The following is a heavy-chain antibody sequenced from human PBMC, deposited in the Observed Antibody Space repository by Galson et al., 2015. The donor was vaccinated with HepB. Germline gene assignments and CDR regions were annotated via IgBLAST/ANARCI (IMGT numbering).Heavy chain of an antibody. J-gene: IGHJ4*02. CDR2: ISGSGGST. Sequence: SLRLSGAASGFTFSSYTMSWVRQAPGKGLEWVSAISGSGGSTYYADSVKGRFTISRDNSKNTLYLQMNSLRAEDTAVYYCAKGAYGDYAHLDWGQGTLVTVSS. CDR1: GFTFSSYT. V-gene: IGHV3-23*01. CDR3: AKGAYGDYAHLD. D-gene: IGHD4-17*01.